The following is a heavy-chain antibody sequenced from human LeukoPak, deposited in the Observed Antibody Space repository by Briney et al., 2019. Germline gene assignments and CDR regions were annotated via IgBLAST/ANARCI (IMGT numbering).Heavy chain of an antibody. D-gene: IGHD6-13*01. V-gene: IGHV3-23*01. CDR2: ISNNGGYT. CDR3: ARDQQQLVWHFDY. J-gene: IGHJ4*02. CDR1: GFTFSSYW. Sequence: GGSLRLSCAASGFTFSSYWMNWARQAPGKGLEWVSAISNNGGYTYYADSVQGRFTISRDNSKSTLCLQMNSLRAEDTAVYYCARDQQQLVWHFDYWGQGTLVTVSS.